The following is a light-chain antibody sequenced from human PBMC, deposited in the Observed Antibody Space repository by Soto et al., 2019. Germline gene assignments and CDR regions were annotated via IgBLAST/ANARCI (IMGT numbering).Light chain of an antibody. V-gene: IGKV3-15*01. CDR3: QHYDSWPPL. CDR2: GAS. CDR1: QSVRDN. Sequence: EVWITRSSATQYVTPGERVTLSCRASQSVRDNLAWYQQKPGQAPRLLIYGASIRATGIQARFSGSGSGTEFTLTISSLQSEDFAVYHCQHYDSWPPLFGPGTKVDIK. J-gene: IGKJ3*01.